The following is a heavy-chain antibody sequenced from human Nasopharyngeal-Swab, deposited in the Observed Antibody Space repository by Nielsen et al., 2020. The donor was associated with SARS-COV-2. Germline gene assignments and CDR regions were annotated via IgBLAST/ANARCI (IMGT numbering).Heavy chain of an antibody. Sequence: GGSLRLSCAASGFTFSHYAMHWVRQAPGQGLEWVAVILYDGSDKNYADSVKGRFTISRDNSKNTLYLQMNSLRAEDTAVYYCARADRGGSYFSEYYYYMDVWGKGTTVTVSS. CDR2: ILYDGSDK. V-gene: IGHV3-30*03. D-gene: IGHD1-26*01. CDR3: ARADRGGSYFSEYYYYMDV. CDR1: GFTFSHYA. J-gene: IGHJ6*03.